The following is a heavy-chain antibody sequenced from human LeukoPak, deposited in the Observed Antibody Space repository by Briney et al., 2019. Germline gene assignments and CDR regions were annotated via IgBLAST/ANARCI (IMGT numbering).Heavy chain of an antibody. J-gene: IGHJ6*03. Sequence: PGGSLRLSCAASGFTFSSYAMSWVRQAPGKGLEWVSAISGSGGSTYYADSVKGRFTISRDNSKNTLHLQMNSLRAEDTAVYYCAKVPGVYSYYMDVWGKGTTVTVSS. V-gene: IGHV3-23*01. CDR3: AKVPGVYSYYMDV. CDR1: GFTFSSYA. D-gene: IGHD3-10*01. CDR2: ISGSGGST.